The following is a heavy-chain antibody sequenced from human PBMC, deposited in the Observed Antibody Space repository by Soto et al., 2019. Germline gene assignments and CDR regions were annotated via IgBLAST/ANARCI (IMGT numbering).Heavy chain of an antibody. Sequence: GGSLRLSCAASGFTFSSYWMSWVRQAPGKGLEWVANIKQDGSEKYYVDSVKGRFTISRDNAKNSLYLQMNSLRAEDTAVYYCARQKYDFWSPYYFDYWGQGTLVTVSS. V-gene: IGHV3-7*01. CDR2: IKQDGSEK. D-gene: IGHD3-3*01. CDR3: ARQKYDFWSPYYFDY. CDR1: GFTFSSYW. J-gene: IGHJ4*02.